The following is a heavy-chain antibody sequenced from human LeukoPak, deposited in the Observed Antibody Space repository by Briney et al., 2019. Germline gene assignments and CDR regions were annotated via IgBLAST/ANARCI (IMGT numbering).Heavy chain of an antibody. Sequence: PSETLSLTCTVSGGSISSHYWCWIRQPPGKGLEWIGYIYYSGSTNYNPSLKSRVTISVDTSKNQFSMKLSSVTAADTAVYYCARGGFTYYDILTGMRDYYYMDVWGKGTTVTVSS. J-gene: IGHJ6*03. CDR2: IYYSGST. D-gene: IGHD3-9*01. CDR3: ARGGFTYYDILTGMRDYYYMDV. CDR1: GGSISSHY. V-gene: IGHV4-59*11.